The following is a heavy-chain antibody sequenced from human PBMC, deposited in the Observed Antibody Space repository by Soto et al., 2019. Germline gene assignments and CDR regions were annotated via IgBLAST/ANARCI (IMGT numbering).Heavy chain of an antibody. CDR2: ISYDGSNK. CDR1: GFTFSSYA. D-gene: IGHD3-3*01. J-gene: IGHJ5*02. Sequence: GGSLRLSCAASGFTFSSYAMHWVRQAPGKGLAWVAVISYDGSNKYYADSVKGRFTISRDNSKNTLYLQMNSLRAEDTAVYYCAGGPNYYDGWTGYPEYNWFDPWGQGTLVTVSS. V-gene: IGHV3-30-3*01. CDR3: AGGPNYYDGWTGYPEYNWFDP.